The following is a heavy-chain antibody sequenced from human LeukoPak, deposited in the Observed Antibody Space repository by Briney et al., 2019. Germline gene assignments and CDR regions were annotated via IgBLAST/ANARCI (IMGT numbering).Heavy chain of an antibody. CDR1: GGSFSGYY. CDR2: INHSGST. Sequence: PSETLSLTCAVYGGSFSGYYWSWIRQPPGKGLEWIGEINHSGSTNYNPSLKSRVTISVDTSKNQFSLKLSSVTAADTAVYYCARSDVERDAFDIWGQGTMVTVSS. CDR3: ARSDVERDAFDI. D-gene: IGHD1-1*01. J-gene: IGHJ3*02. V-gene: IGHV4-34*01.